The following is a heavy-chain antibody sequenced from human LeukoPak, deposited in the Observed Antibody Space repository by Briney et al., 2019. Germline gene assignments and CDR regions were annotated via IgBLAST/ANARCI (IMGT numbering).Heavy chain of an antibody. CDR2: IYYSGST. V-gene: IGHV4-31*03. CDR3: ASGPAGNLRDYGSVVAFDI. D-gene: IGHD3-10*01. Sequence: SETLSLTCTVSGGSISSGGYYWSWIRQHPGKGLEWIGYIYYSGSTYYNPSLKSRVTISVGTSKNQFSLKLSSVTAADTAVYYCASGPAGNLRDYGSVVAFDIWGQGTMVTVFS. J-gene: IGHJ3*02. CDR1: GGSISSGGYY.